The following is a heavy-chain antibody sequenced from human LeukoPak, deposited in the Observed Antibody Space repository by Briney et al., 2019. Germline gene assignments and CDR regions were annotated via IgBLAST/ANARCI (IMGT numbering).Heavy chain of an antibody. V-gene: IGHV1-18*01. D-gene: IGHD2-2*01. J-gene: IGHJ3*02. CDR1: GCTFTSYG. CDR3: ARRTHCSRTGCYDFDI. Sequence: ASVKVSCKASGCTFTSYGIRWVRQAPGQGLEWMGWISAYNGNTNYAQNLQGRVTMTTDTSTSTAYMELRSLRSDDTAVYYCARRTHCSRTGCYDFDIWGQGTMVTVSS. CDR2: ISAYNGNT.